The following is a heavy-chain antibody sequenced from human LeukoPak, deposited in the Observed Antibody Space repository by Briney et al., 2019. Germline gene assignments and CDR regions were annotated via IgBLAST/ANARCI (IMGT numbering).Heavy chain of an antibody. V-gene: IGHV5-51*01. CDR2: IYPRDSDT. CDR3: ARGSDRGYNYGFDY. Sequence: GESLKISCKGSGYGFNSYWIGWVRQMPGKGLEWMGIIYPRDSDTRYSPSFQGQVTISADRSIGTAYLQWSSLKASDTAVYYCARGSDRGYNYGFDYWGQGTLVTVSS. J-gene: IGHJ4*02. D-gene: IGHD5-18*01. CDR1: GYGFNSYW.